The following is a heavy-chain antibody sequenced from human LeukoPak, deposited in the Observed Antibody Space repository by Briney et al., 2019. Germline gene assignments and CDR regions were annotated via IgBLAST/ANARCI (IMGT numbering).Heavy chain of an antibody. CDR2: IYYSGST. J-gene: IGHJ4*02. CDR1: GGSISSSSCY. V-gene: IGHV4-39*07. D-gene: IGHD6-13*01. CDR3: ARDAAKAQLAYFDY. Sequence: KPSETLSLTCTVSGGSISSSSCYWGWIRQPPGKGLEWIGSIYYSGSTYYNPSLKSRVTISVDTSKNQFSLKLSSVTAADTAVYYCARDAAKAQLAYFDYWGQGTLVAVSS.